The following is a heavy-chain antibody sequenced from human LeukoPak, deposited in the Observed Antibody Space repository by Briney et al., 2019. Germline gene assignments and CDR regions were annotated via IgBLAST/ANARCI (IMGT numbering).Heavy chain of an antibody. J-gene: IGHJ3*01. V-gene: IGHV3-23*01. CDR1: GFTFSDSA. Sequence: GGSLRLSCAASGFTFSDSAMTWVRQVPGKGLKWVSLISSSGGNTYYADSVKGRFTISRDNSKNTLSLQMNSLRVEDTAIYYCAKDIQLSTWGLGTMVTVSS. D-gene: IGHD3-16*02. CDR2: ISSSGGNT. CDR3: AKDIQLST.